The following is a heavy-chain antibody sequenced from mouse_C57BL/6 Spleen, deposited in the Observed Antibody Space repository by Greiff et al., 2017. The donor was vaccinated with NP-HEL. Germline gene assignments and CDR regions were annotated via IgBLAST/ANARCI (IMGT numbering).Heavy chain of an antibody. J-gene: IGHJ3*01. CDR3: AREGTRGGFAC. V-gene: IGHV1-53*01. CDR2: INPSNGGT. Sequence: QVQLQQPGTELVKPGASVKLSCKASGYTFTRYWMHWVKQRPGQGLEWIGNINPSNGGTNYNEKFKSKATLTVDKSSSTAYMQLSSLSSEYSAVYYCAREGTRGGFACWGQVTLFTVSP. CDR1: GYTFTRYW.